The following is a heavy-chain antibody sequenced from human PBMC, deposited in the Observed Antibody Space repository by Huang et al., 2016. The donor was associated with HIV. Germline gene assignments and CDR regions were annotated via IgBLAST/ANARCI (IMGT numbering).Heavy chain of an antibody. Sequence: QVQLEQWGAGLLKPSETLSLTCAVYGGSFSGYFWYWIRPSPGKGLEWIGQINHAGVTDYNPSLKSRATISVDTSKNQFSLKLTSVTAADTAIYYCAREIMISFGGPFDSWGHGNLVTVSS. CDR1: GGSFSGYF. D-gene: IGHD3-16*01. V-gene: IGHV4-34*02. CDR3: AREIMISFGGPFDS. J-gene: IGHJ5*01. CDR2: INHAGVT.